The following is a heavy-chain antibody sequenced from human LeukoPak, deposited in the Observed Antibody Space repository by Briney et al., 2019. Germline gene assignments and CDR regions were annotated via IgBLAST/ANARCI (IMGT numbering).Heavy chain of an antibody. D-gene: IGHD6-13*01. J-gene: IGHJ4*02. CDR2: MNPNSGNT. V-gene: IGHV1-8*02. CDR1: GYTFTDYY. Sequence: ASVKISCKVSGYTFTDYYMHWVRQATGQGLEWMGWMNPNSGNTGYAQKFQGRVTMTRNTSISTAYMELSSLRSEDTAVYYCARGTRSIAAAATRVYYFDYWGQGTLVTVSS. CDR3: ARGTRSIAAAATRVYYFDY.